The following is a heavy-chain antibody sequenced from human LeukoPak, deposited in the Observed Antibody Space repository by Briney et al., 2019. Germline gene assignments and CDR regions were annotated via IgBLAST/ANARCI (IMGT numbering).Heavy chain of an antibody. CDR1: GGSISSYY. V-gene: IGHV4-59*01. CDR2: IYYSGST. J-gene: IGHJ3*02. CDR3: ARDSKGDAFDI. Sequence: SETLSLTCTVSGGSISSYYWSWIRQPPGKGLEWIGYIYYSGSTNYNPSLKSRVTISVDTSKNQFSLKLSSVTAADTAVYYCARDSKGDAFDIWGQGTMVTVPS.